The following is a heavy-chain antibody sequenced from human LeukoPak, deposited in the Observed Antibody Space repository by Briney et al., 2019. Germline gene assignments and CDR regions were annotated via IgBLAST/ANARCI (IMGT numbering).Heavy chain of an antibody. CDR3: ARRATSGNYQMLHFDS. V-gene: IGHV4-59*08. D-gene: IGHD1-7*01. CDR2: VYDTGDT. CDR1: GTSITRTY. Sequence: PSETLSLTCTVSGTSITRTYWSWIRQPPGRGLESVGYVYDTGDTNYNPSLKSRVTMSLDTSKNQFSLTLCSVTAADTAIYYCARRATSGNYQMLHFDSWGQGILVTVSS. J-gene: IGHJ4*02.